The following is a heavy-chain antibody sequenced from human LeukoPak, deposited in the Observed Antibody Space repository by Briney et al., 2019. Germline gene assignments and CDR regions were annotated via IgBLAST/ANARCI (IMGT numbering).Heavy chain of an antibody. Sequence: PSETLSLTCTVSGGSISSSNYYWGWIRQPPGKGLEWIGSIYNTGSTYYNPSLKSRVTISVDTSKNQFSLKLNSVIAADTAVYYCARLPTGTFDYWGRGTLVTVSS. CDR2: IYNTGST. V-gene: IGHV4-39*01. J-gene: IGHJ4*02. CDR1: GGSISSSNYY. D-gene: IGHD1-1*01. CDR3: ARLPTGTFDY.